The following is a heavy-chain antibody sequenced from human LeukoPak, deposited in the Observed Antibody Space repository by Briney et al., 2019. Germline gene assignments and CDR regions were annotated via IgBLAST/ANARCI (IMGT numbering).Heavy chain of an antibody. Sequence: PGGSLRLSCAASGFTFSTYWMNWVRQAPGKGLEWVALINPDGSQTNYVDSVRGRFTISRDNAENSLYLQMNSLRAEDTAVYYCARDLGCGALDPWGQGTLVTVSS. D-gene: IGHD6-19*01. CDR1: GFTFSTYW. J-gene: IGHJ5*02. CDR2: INPDGSQT. CDR3: ARDLGCGALDP. V-gene: IGHV3-7*01.